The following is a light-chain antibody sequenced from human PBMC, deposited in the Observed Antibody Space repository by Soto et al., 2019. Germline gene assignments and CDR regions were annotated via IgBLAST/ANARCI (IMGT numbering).Light chain of an antibody. CDR3: SSYAGSSTGF. Sequence: QSALTQPRSVSGSPGQSVTISCTGTSSDVGGYNYVSWYQYHPGKAPKLIIYDVSNRPSGVSNRFSGSKSGNTASLTISGLQAEDEADYYCSSYAGSSTGFFGAGTKLTVL. V-gene: IGLV2-11*01. CDR1: SSDVGGYNY. CDR2: DVS. J-gene: IGLJ1*01.